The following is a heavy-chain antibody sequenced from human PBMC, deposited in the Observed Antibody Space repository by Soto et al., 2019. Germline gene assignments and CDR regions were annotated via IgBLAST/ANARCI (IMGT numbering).Heavy chain of an antibody. CDR1: GYTFTSYA. J-gene: IGHJ4*02. V-gene: IGHV1-3*01. D-gene: IGHD6-13*01. CDR3: ARAPSWYNFDY. Sequence: QVQLVQSGAEVKKPGASVKVSCKASGYTFTSYAMHWVRQAPGQRLEWMGWINAGNGNTKYSQKFQGRVTITRDTSASTAYMELSSVRSEDTPVYYCARAPSWYNFDYWGQGTLVTVSS. CDR2: INAGNGNT.